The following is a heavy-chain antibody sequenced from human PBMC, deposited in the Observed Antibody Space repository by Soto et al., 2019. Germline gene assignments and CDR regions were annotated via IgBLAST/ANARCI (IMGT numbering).Heavy chain of an antibody. Sequence: PAVTLSLIRAFCGGCISSSCWTWIRQPPATGIVWIGYIYYSGSTTYTPSLKSRVTISVDTSKNQFSLKLSSVTAADTAVYYCARSRPNTYYEDSSGYTALAYRGHGTLVTGSS. CDR2: IYYSGST. CDR3: ARSRPNTYYEDSSGYTALAY. CDR1: GGCISSSC. D-gene: IGHD3-22*01. J-gene: IGHJ4*01. V-gene: IGHV4-59*01.